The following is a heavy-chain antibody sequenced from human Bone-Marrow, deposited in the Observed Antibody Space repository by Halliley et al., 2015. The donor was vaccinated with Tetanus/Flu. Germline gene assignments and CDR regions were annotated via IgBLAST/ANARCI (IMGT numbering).Heavy chain of an antibody. Sequence: LRLSCSVSGGSIRSFYWSWIRQPPGKGLEWVGYMYYSGTPNYNPSLESRLTISLDTSKNQFSLKLSSVTAADTAVYYCAREFRISVFPYYFDYWGQGTLVTVSS. V-gene: IGHV4-59*01. J-gene: IGHJ4*02. CDR2: MYYSGTP. CDR3: AREFRISVFPYYFDY. CDR1: GGSIRSFY.